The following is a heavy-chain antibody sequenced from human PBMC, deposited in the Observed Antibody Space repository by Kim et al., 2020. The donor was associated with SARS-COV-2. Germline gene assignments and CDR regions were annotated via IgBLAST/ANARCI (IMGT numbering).Heavy chain of an antibody. Sequence: GGSLRLSCTASGFTFSSYAMNWVRQAPGKGLEWVSSISGNGDSTYYPDSVKGRCRISRDNSKNIVYLQMSSLRAGDTAVYYCAKVSSWYFYHGMDVWGQGTTVTVSS. D-gene: IGHD2-2*01. CDR3: AKVSSWYFYHGMDV. J-gene: IGHJ6*02. CDR1: GFTFSSYA. CDR2: ISGNGDST. V-gene: IGHV3-23*01.